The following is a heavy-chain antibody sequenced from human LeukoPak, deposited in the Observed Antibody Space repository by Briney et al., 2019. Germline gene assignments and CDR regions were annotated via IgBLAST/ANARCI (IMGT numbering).Heavy chain of an antibody. D-gene: IGHD3-22*01. CDR3: ARVVVITGSLDAFDI. J-gene: IGHJ3*02. CDR1: GYTFTGYY. V-gene: IGHV1-69*13. CDR2: ILPIFGTA. Sequence: AASVKVSCKASGYTFTGYYMHWVRQAPGQGLEWMGGILPIFGTANYAQKFQGRVTITADESTSTAYMELSSLRSEDTAVYYCARVVVITGSLDAFDIWGQGTMVTVSS.